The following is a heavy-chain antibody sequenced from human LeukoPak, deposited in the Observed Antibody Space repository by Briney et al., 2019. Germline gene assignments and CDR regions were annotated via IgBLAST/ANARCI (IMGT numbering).Heavy chain of an antibody. J-gene: IGHJ4*02. CDR1: GGSFSGYY. D-gene: IGHD2-2*01. CDR3: AREVGYCSSTSCSHFDY. CDR2: IYYSGST. V-gene: IGHV4-34*09. Sequence: PSETLSLTCAVYGGSFSGYYWSWIRQPPGKGLEWIGYIYYSGSTYYNPSLKSRVTISVDTSKNQFSLKLSSVTAADTAVYYCAREVGYCSSTSCSHFDYWGQGTLVTVSS.